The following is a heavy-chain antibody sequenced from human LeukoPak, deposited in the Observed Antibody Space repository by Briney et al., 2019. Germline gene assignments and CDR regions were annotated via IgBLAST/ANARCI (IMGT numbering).Heavy chain of an antibody. CDR2: IYYSGST. CDR1: GGSISSGDYY. J-gene: IGHJ4*02. Sequence: PSETLSLTCTVSGGSISSGDYYWSWIRQPPGKGLEWIGYIYYSGSTYHNPSLKSRVTISVDTSKNQFSLKLSSVTAADTAVYYCARSNIAAAGNDYWGQGTLVTVSS. D-gene: IGHD6-13*01. CDR3: ARSNIAAAGNDY. V-gene: IGHV4-30-4*08.